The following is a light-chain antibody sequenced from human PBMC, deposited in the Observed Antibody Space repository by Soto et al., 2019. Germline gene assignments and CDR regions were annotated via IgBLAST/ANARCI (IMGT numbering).Light chain of an antibody. V-gene: IGKV1-39*01. Sequence: DVQMTQSPSSLSASVGDRVTITCRSSQNIASFFNWYQQRPGTAPKLLIFAASNLENGVPSRFSGRGSATDFTLTISSLQPEDFATYFCQQTYNMPVTFGQGTKLEMK. CDR1: QNIASF. CDR3: QQTYNMPVT. J-gene: IGKJ2*01. CDR2: AAS.